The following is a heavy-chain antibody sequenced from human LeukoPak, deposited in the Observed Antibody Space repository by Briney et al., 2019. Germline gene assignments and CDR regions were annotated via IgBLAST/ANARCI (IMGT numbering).Heavy chain of an antibody. V-gene: IGHV4-30-4*01. CDR1: GGSISSGDYY. CDR2: IYYSGST. Sequence: TLSLTCTVSGGSISSGDYYWSWIRQPPGKGLEWIGYIYYSGSTYYNPSLKSRVTISVDTSKNQFSLKLSSVTAADTAVYYCARARTGSGPYYFDYWGQGTLVTVSS. D-gene: IGHD3-10*01. J-gene: IGHJ4*02. CDR3: ARARTGSGPYYFDY.